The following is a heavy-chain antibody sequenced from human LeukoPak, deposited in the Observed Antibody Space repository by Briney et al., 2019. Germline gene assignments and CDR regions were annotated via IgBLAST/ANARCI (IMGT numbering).Heavy chain of an antibody. CDR1: GFTFSSYW. D-gene: IGHD3-10*01. V-gene: IGHV3-7*01. J-gene: IGHJ6*03. CDR2: IKQDGSEK. Sequence: PGGSLRLSCAASGFTFSSYWMSWVRQAPGKGLEWVANIKQDGSEKYYVDSVKGRFTISRDNAKNSLYLQMKNLRADDTALYYCARLSAYYYGSYFYYYMDVWGKGTTVTVSS. CDR3: ARLSAYYYGSYFYYYMDV.